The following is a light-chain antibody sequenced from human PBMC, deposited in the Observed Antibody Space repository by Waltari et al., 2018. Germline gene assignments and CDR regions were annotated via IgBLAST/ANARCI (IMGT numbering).Light chain of an antibody. V-gene: IGKV1-39*01. J-gene: IGKJ2*03. CDR1: QNIRNY. Sequence: DIQMTQSPSSLSASVGARVTISCRAGQNIRNYLNWYQHSPGKAPKLLIHSASNLQDGVPSRFSGSGSGTDFTLTISSLQAEDFATYYCQQSYSTLYSFGQGTK. CDR3: QQSYSTLYS. CDR2: SAS.